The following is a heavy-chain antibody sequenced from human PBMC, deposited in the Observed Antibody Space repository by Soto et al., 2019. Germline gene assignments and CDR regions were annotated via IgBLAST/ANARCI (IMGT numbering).Heavy chain of an antibody. V-gene: IGHV3-30*18. J-gene: IGHJ4*02. CDR2: MSYDGTKH. D-gene: IGHD6-13*01. Sequence: QVQLVESGGGVFQPGRSLRLSCAASGFTFSTYDMHWVRQAPGKGLEWVAAMSYDGTKHYYVDSVKGRFTISRDNSRNTLFLQVNSLRDEDTAVYYCAKEYGSTWIDHWGQGTLVTVSS. CDR1: GFTFSTYD. CDR3: AKEYGSTWIDH.